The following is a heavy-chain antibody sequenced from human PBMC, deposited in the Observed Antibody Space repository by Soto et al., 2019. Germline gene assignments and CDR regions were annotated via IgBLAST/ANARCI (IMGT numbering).Heavy chain of an antibody. CDR1: GYTFTSYD. Sequence: GASVKVSCKASGYTFTSYDINWVRQATGQGLEWMGWMNPNSGNTGYAQKFQGRVTMTRNTSISTAYMELSSLRSEDTAVYYCARGLTYYDLWSGSWNWFDPWGQGTLVTVSS. CDR3: ARGLTYYDLWSGSWNWFDP. J-gene: IGHJ5*02. CDR2: MNPNSGNT. D-gene: IGHD3-3*01. V-gene: IGHV1-8*01.